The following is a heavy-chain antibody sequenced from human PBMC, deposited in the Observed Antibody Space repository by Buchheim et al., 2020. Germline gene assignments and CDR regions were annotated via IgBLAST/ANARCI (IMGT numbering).Heavy chain of an antibody. D-gene: IGHD2-2*02. CDR2: INPNSGGT. J-gene: IGHJ5*02. Sequence: QVQLVQSGAEVKKPGASVKVSCKASGYTFTGYYMHWVRQAPGQGLEWIGWINPNSGGTNYAQKFQGWVTMTRDTSISTAYMELSRLRSDDTAVYYCARSLPAAIRSYPNNWFDPWGQGTL. CDR3: ARSLPAAIRSYPNNWFDP. CDR1: GYTFTGYY. V-gene: IGHV1-2*04.